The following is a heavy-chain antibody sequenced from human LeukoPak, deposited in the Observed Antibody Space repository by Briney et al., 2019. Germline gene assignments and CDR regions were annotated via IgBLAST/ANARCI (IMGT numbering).Heavy chain of an antibody. CDR3: ARFSVTGAY. V-gene: IGHV4-59*01. D-gene: IGHD2-21*02. Sequence: SETLSLTCTVSGGSISSSYWSWIRQPPGKGLEWIGYIYYTGNTNYNPSLKSRVTISVDTSKNQFSLKLSSVTAADTAVYYCARFSVTGAYWGQGTLVTVSS. CDR2: IYYTGNT. J-gene: IGHJ4*02. CDR1: GGSISSSY.